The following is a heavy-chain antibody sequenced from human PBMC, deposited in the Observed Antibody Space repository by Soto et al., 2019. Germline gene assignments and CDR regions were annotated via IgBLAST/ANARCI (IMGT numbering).Heavy chain of an antibody. D-gene: IGHD6-13*01. V-gene: IGHV1-18*04. J-gene: IGHJ4*02. Sequence: QVQLVQSGAEVKKPGASVKVSCKASGYTFTSYGISWVRQAPGQGLEWMGWISAHNGNTNYAQKLQGRVTMTTDTPTSTADMELRSLRSDDTAVYYCARDLRYSSSWYVAFGYWGQGTLVTVSS. CDR2: ISAHNGNT. CDR1: GYTFTSYG. CDR3: ARDLRYSSSWYVAFGY.